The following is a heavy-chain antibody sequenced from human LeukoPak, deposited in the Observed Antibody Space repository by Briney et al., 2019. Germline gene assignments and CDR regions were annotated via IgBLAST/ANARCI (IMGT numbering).Heavy chain of an antibody. CDR3: ARHLSVAATSPLQH. V-gene: IGHV3-9*01. D-gene: IGHD6-19*01. Sequence: PGGSLRLSCAASGFTFDDYAMHWVRQAPGKGLEWVSGISWNSGSIGYADSVKGRFTISRDNAKNTLYLQMNSLRVDDTALYFCARHLSVAATSPLQHWGQGTLVTVSS. CDR1: GFTFDDYA. CDR2: ISWNSGSI. J-gene: IGHJ1*01.